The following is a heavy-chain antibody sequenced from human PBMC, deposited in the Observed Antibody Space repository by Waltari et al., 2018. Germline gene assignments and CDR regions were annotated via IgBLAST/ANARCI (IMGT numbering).Heavy chain of an antibody. CDR1: GGSISSGSYY. CDR3: ARDRGGYWNYFDY. J-gene: IGHJ4*02. Sequence: QVQLQESGPGLVKPSQTLSLTCTVSGGSISSGSYYWSWIRQPAGKGLEWIGRIYTSGSTNYNPSLKSRVTISVDTSKNQFSLKLSSVTAADTAVYYCARDRGGYWNYFDYWGQGTLVTVSS. D-gene: IGHD1-1*01. V-gene: IGHV4-61*02. CDR2: IYTSGST.